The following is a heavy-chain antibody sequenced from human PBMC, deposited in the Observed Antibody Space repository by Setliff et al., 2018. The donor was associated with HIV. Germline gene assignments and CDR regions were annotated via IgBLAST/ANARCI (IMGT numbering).Heavy chain of an antibody. CDR2: INLVTGKT. CDR3: ANGGSGGQFDY. Sequence: ASVKVSCKASGYTFTSYAMHWVRQAPGEGLEWMGWINLVTGKTAYLRKFQGRVTVTRDTSASTAYMEMTSLSSEDTAVYYCANGGSGGQFDYWGQGTLVTVSS. CDR1: GYTFTSYA. J-gene: IGHJ4*02. D-gene: IGHD3-16*01. V-gene: IGHV1-3*01.